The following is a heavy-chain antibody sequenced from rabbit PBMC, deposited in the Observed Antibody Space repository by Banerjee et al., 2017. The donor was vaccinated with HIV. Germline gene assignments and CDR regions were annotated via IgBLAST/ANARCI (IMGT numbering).Heavy chain of an antibody. Sequence: QEQLEESGGDLVKPEGSLTLTCTASGFSFSSSHWICWVRQASGKGLEWIACIYSGNSGRTWYASWAKGRFTISKTSSTTVTLQMTSLTVADTAIYFCVRGIDGSGGYWGLWGQGTLVTVS. CDR3: VRGIDGSGGYWGL. J-gene: IGHJ3*01. D-gene: IGHD1-1*01. V-gene: IGHV1S45*01. CDR2: IYSGNSGRT. CDR1: GFSFSSSHW.